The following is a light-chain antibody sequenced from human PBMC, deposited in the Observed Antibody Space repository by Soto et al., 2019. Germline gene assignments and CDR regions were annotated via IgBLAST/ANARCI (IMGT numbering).Light chain of an antibody. V-gene: IGKV3-15*01. CDR2: DTS. CDR1: QSVDIN. CDR3: QQYNKWPLT. J-gene: IGKJ4*01. Sequence: EIVLTQSPGTLSLSPGERVTLSCRASQSVDINLAWYQQKAGQAPRLLIYDTSTRATGIPARFSGSGSGTEFTLTISSLQSEDSAVYHCQQYNKWPLTFGGGTKVDIK.